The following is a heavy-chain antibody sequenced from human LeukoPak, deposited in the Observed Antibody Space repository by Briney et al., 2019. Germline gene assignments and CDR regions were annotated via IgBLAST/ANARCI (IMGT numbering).Heavy chain of an antibody. D-gene: IGHD5-24*01. CDR2: INHSGST. J-gene: IGHJ4*02. CDR3: ARYSEMATIDDY. CDR1: GGSFSGYY. V-gene: IGHV4-34*01. Sequence: PSETLSLTCAVYGGSFSGYYWSWIRQPPGKGLEWIGEINHSGSTNYNPSLKSRVTISVDTSKNQFSLKLSSVTAADTAVYYCARYSEMATIDDYWGQRTLVTVSS.